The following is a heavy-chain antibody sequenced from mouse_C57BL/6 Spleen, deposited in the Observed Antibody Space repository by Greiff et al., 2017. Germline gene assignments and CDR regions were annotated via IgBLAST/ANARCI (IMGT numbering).Heavy chain of an antibody. CDR2: IDPEDGET. CDR1: GFNIKDYY. CDR3: ARSYSNYLAWFAY. Sequence: VQLKESGAELVKPGASVKLSCTASGFNIKDYYLHWVKQRTEQGLEWIGRIDPEDGETKYAPKFQGKATITADTSSNTAYLQLSSLTSEDTAVYYCARSYSNYLAWFAYWGQGTLVTVSA. D-gene: IGHD2-5*01. J-gene: IGHJ3*01. V-gene: IGHV14-2*01.